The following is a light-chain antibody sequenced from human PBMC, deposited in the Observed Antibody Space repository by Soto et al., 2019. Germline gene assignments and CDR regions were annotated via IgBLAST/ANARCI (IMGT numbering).Light chain of an antibody. V-gene: IGKV1-33*01. Sequence: DFQMTQSPSSVSASVGDRVTITCQASQDISNYLNWYQQKPGRAPKLLIYDASTLERGVPSRFSGTGSGTLFTFAISSLQPEDIGIYYCQQSDNLPITFGQGTRLEIK. CDR2: DAS. CDR3: QQSDNLPIT. J-gene: IGKJ5*01. CDR1: QDISNY.